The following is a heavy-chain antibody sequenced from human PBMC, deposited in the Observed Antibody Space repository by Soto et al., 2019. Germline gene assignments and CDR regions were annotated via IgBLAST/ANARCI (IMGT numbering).Heavy chain of an antibody. Sequence: AGGSLRLSCAASGFTFSSYAMSGVRQAPGKGLEWVSAISGSGGSTYYADSVKGRFTISRDNSKNTLYLQMNSLRAEDTAVYYCAKDPPPSTWYSSGVFDYWGQGTLVTVSS. CDR1: GFTFSSYA. J-gene: IGHJ4*02. V-gene: IGHV3-23*01. CDR3: AKDPPPSTWYSSGVFDY. CDR2: ISGSGGST. D-gene: IGHD6-19*01.